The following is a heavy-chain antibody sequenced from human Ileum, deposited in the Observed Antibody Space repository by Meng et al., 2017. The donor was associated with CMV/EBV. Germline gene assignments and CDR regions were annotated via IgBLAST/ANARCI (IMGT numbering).Heavy chain of an antibody. CDR3: ANGGLRYHLDY. V-gene: IGHV3-23*01. CDR1: GFTFSSYA. CDR2: ISASGDST. D-gene: IGHD3-16*01. J-gene: IGHJ4*02. Sequence: EGQLLEAGGGLVQPGGSLRLSCAASGFTFSSYAMSWVRRAPGKGLEWVSAISASGDSTYYADSVKGRFTISRDNSKNTLYVQMNSLRADDTAAYYCANGGLRYHLDYWGQGTLVTVSS.